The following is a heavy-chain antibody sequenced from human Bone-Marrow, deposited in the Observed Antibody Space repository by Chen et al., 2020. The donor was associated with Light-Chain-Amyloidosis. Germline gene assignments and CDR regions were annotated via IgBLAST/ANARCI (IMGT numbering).Heavy chain of an antibody. CDR2: IKPDGSEE. Sequence: EVQLVESGGGLVQPGGSLRLSCAASGFTFSNDWMSWVRQAPGKGPEFVANIKPDGSEEYYVDSVKGRFTISRDNAKNSLYLQMNSLRAEDTAVYYCARDSSGYEYWGQGTLVTVSS. CDR1: GFTFSNDW. J-gene: IGHJ4*02. CDR3: ARDSSGYEY. D-gene: IGHD3-22*01. V-gene: IGHV3-7*03.